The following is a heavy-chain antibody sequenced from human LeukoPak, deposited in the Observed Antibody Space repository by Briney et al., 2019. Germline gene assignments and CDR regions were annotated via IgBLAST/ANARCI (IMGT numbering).Heavy chain of an antibody. Sequence: SETLSLTCTVSGGSIVSHYWNWIRQPAGRGLEWIGRFYASGTTNASPSLKSRVTMSVDTSKNQFSLKLSSVTAADTAVYYCAKDSCTWGNLAGHFDSWGQGTLVTVSS. CDR2: FYASGTT. CDR3: AKDSCTWGNLAGHFDS. V-gene: IGHV4-4*07. D-gene: IGHD2-2*01. J-gene: IGHJ4*02. CDR1: GGSIVSHY.